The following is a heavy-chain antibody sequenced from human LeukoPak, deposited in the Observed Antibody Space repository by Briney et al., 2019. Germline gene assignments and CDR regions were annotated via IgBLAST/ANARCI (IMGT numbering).Heavy chain of an antibody. CDR3: AKDNWNDHFFDY. Sequence: PGRSLILSCAASGFTFSDYAMNWVRQAPGKGLEWISGISGSGGRTSYADSMKGRFTISRDNSKTTLYLQMNSLRAEDTAIYYCAKDNWNDHFFDYWGQGTLVTVSS. CDR1: GFTFSDYA. J-gene: IGHJ4*02. CDR2: ISGSGGRT. D-gene: IGHD1-20*01. V-gene: IGHV3-23*01.